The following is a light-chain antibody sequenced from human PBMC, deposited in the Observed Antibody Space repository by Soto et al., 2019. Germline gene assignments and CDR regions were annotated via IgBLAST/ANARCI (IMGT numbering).Light chain of an antibody. V-gene: IGLV2-14*01. CDR3: NSYTSTNTPV. CDR1: SSDVGGYNS. Sequence: QSALTQPASVSASPGQSITISCTGTSSDVGGYNSVSWYQQHPGKAPKLLISEVTNRPSGVSNRFSGSKSGNTASLTISGLQADDEADYYCNSYTSTNTPVFGGGTKVTVL. J-gene: IGLJ3*02. CDR2: EVT.